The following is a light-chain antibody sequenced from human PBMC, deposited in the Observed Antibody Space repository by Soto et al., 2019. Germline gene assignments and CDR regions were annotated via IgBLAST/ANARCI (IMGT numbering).Light chain of an antibody. J-gene: IGLJ2*01. Sequence: SYELSQPPSVSVAPGQPARITCGGNDIGIRSVQWYQQRPGQAPALVVYDDNHRPSGIPERFSGSNSGNTATLTISRVEAGDEADYYCQVWDNNSEHTVVFGGGTQLTVL. CDR3: QVWDNNSEHTVV. V-gene: IGLV3-21*02. CDR2: DDN. CDR1: DIGIRS.